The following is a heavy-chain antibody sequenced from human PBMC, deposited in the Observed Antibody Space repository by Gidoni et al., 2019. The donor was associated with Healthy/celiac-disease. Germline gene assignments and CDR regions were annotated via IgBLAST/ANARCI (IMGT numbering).Heavy chain of an antibody. V-gene: IGHV3-33*01. CDR2: IWYDGSYT. CDR1: GVAFSIYG. D-gene: IGHD3-22*01. Sequence: VQLVESGGGVVQPGRSLRRSCEASGVAFSIYGMHWVRQAPGKGLEWVAVIWYDGSYTYYADSVKGRFTISRDNSKNTLYLQMNSLRAEDTAVYYCARDIAEEERGYYDSSGNFDYWGQGTLVTVSS. CDR3: ARDIAEEERGYYDSSGNFDY. J-gene: IGHJ4*02.